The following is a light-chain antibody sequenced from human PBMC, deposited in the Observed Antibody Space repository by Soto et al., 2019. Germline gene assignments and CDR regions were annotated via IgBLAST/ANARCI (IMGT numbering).Light chain of an antibody. Sequence: QLVLTQSPSASAPLGASVKLTCTLSSGHSSYAIAWHQQQPEKGPRYLMKLNSDGSHSKGDGIPDRFSGSSSGAERYLTISSLQSEDEADYYCQTWGTGIRGVFGGGTKLTVL. CDR3: QTWGTGIRGV. J-gene: IGLJ3*02. CDR2: LNSDGSH. V-gene: IGLV4-69*01. CDR1: SGHSSYA.